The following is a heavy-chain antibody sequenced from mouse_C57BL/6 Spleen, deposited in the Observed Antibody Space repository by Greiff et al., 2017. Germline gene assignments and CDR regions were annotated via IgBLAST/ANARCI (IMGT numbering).Heavy chain of an antibody. CDR3: ARVYNLYYFDY. Sequence: DVKLQESGPGLVKPSQSLSLTCSVTGYSITSGYYWNWIRQFPGNKLEWMGYISYDGSNNYNPSLKNRISITRDTSKNQFFLKLNSVTTEDTATYCCARVYNLYYFDYWGQGTTLTVSS. D-gene: IGHD1-3*01. V-gene: IGHV3-6*01. J-gene: IGHJ2*01. CDR2: ISYDGSN. CDR1: GYSITSGYY.